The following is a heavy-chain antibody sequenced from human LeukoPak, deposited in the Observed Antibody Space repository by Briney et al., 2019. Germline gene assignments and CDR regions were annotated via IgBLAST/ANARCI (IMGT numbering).Heavy chain of an antibody. J-gene: IGHJ6*03. CDR1: GYSISSGYY. D-gene: IGHD6-13*01. V-gene: IGHV4-38-2*02. Sequence: SETLSLTCTVSGYSISSGYYWGWIRQPPGKGLEWIGSIYHSGSTYYNPSLKSRVTISVDTSKNQFSLKLSSVTAADTAVYYCARDQLGVAAAEYYYYYMDVWGKGTTVTISS. CDR2: IYHSGST. CDR3: ARDQLGVAAAEYYYYYMDV.